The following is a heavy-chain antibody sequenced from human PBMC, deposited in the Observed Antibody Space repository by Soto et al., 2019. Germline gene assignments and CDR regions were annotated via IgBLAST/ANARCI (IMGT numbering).Heavy chain of an antibody. Sequence: SVKVSCKASGGTFSSYAISWVRQAPGQGLEWMGGIIPIFGTANYAQKFQGRVTITADESTSTAYMELSSLRSEDTAVYYCARSPDPDTAMAHFDYSGQGTLVTVSS. V-gene: IGHV1-69*13. CDR3: ARSPDPDTAMAHFDY. CDR2: IIPIFGTA. J-gene: IGHJ4*02. CDR1: GGTFSSYA. D-gene: IGHD5-18*01.